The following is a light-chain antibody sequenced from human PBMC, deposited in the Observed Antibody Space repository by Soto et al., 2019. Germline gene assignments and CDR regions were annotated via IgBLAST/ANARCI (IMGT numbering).Light chain of an antibody. J-gene: IGKJ5*01. CDR1: QSLLHITGETF. CDR3: MQGTQLPPT. V-gene: IGKV2-29*03. CDR2: EVS. Sequence: DVVMTQTPLSLSVAPGQPASISCKSIQSLLHITGETFLFWYLQKPGQSPQLLIYEVSTRVSGVPDRFSGSGSGTDFTLEISRVETDDVGIYYCMQGTQLPPTFGQGTRLEIK.